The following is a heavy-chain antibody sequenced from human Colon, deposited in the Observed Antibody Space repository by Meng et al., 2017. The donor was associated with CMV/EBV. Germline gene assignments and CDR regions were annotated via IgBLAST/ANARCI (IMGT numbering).Heavy chain of an antibody. J-gene: IGHJ1*01. Sequence: GESLKISCAASGFTVSSNYMSWVRQAPGKGLEWVSVIYSGGSTYYADSVKGRFTISRDNSKNTLYLQMSSLRDEDTAVYYCAREGYFRGFENWGQGTLVTVSS. D-gene: IGHD1-1*01. V-gene: IGHV3-53*01. CDR2: IYSGGST. CDR1: GFTVSSNY. CDR3: AREGYFRGFEN.